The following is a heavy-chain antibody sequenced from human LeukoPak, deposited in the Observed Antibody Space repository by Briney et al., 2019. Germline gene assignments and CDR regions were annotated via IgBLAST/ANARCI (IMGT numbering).Heavy chain of an antibody. CDR2: INPDQSQN. CDR1: GFTFNNYW. D-gene: IGHD3-22*01. J-gene: IGHJ3*02. V-gene: IGHV3-7*01. CDR3: ARDGNYYDGSSYYDVLDI. Sequence: GGSLRLSCTASGFTFNNYWMTWVRQAPGKGLEWVANINPDQSQNNYVDSVKSRFTISRDNAKNSLFLQMNNLRAEDTAVYYCARDGNYYDGSSYYDVLDIWGQGTVVTVSS.